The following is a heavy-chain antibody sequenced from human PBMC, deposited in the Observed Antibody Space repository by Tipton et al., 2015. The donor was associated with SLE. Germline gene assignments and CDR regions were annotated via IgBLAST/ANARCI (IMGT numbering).Heavy chain of an antibody. D-gene: IGHD7-27*01. CDR3: ARPTPWGICPGCLADY. CDR1: GFTFNNYA. J-gene: IGHJ4*02. V-gene: IGHV3-30-3*01. CDR2: IRYDATIE. Sequence: SLRLSCAASGFTFNNYAMHWVRQAPVKGPEWVAFIRYDATIEAYADSVKGRLTISRDNSQNTLYLQMNSLRPDDTALYYCARPTPWGICPGCLADYWGQGTLVTVSS.